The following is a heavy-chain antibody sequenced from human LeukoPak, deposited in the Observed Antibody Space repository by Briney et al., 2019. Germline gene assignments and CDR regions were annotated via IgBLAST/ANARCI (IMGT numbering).Heavy chain of an antibody. J-gene: IGHJ6*03. CDR3: ARTVVATIRTTRYYYMDV. CDR2: IYPGDSDT. Sequence: AGESLKISCKGSGYSFTSYWIGGVRQMPGKGLEWMGIIYPGDSDTRDSPSFQGQVTISADKSISTAYLQWSSLKASDTAMYYCARTVVATIRTTRYYYMDVWGKGTTVTISS. CDR1: GYSFTSYW. D-gene: IGHD5-12*01. V-gene: IGHV5-51*01.